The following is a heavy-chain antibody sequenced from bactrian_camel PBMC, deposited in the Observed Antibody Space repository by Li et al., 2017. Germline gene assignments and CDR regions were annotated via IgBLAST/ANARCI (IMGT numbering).Heavy chain of an antibody. Sequence: HVQLVESGGGSVETGGSLRLSCNPSFAILDDFDMMWYRQTPGNECELVASISGDASTYYDDAVKGRFTISHDTAKNSIDLQMTSLRPDDTAMYYCAATGQMLKVAGCRTQGTQVTVSS. CDR1: FAILDDFD. D-gene: IGHD3*01. V-gene: IGHV3S55*01. CDR2: ISGDAST. J-gene: IGHJ4*01.